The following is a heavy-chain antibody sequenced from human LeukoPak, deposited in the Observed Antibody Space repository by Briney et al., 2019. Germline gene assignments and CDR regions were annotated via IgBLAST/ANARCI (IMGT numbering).Heavy chain of an antibody. Sequence: SVKVFCKASGGTFSSYAISWVSQAPGQGLEWMGGIIPIFGTANYAQKFQGRVTITADESTSTAYMELSSLRSEDTAMYYCARDSRGDSSGYYYDAFDIWGQGTMVTVSS. CDR1: GGTFSSYA. J-gene: IGHJ3*02. D-gene: IGHD3-22*01. V-gene: IGHV1-69*01. CDR2: IIPIFGTA. CDR3: ARDSRGDSSGYYYDAFDI.